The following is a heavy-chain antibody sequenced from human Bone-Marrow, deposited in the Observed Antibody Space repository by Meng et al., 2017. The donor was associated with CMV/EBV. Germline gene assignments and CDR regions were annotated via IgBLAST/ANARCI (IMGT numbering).Heavy chain of an antibody. V-gene: IGHV1-69*05. J-gene: IGHJ6*02. Sequence: SVKVSCKASGYTFTGYYMHWVRQAPGQGLEWMGGIIPIFGTANYAQKFQGRVTITTDESTSTAYMELSSLRSEDTAVYYCASSRKDYYDSSGYRDMDYYYGMDVWGQGTTVTVSS. CDR1: GYTFTGYY. CDR3: ASSRKDYYDSSGYRDMDYYYGMDV. CDR2: IIPIFGTA. D-gene: IGHD3-22*01.